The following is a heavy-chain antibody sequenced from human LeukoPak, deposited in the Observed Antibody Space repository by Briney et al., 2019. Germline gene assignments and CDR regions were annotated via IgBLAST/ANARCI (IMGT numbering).Heavy chain of an antibody. J-gene: IGHJ5*02. V-gene: IGHV4-34*01. CDR1: GGSFSGYY. CDR3: ARDESYYDFWSGYYQNWFDP. Sequence: SETLSFTCSVYGGSFSGYYWSWIRQPPGKGLEWIGEINHSGSTNYNPSLKSRVTISVDTSKNQFSLKLSSVTAADTAVYYCARDESYYDFWSGYYQNWFDPWGKGTLVTVSS. CDR2: INHSGST. D-gene: IGHD3-3*01.